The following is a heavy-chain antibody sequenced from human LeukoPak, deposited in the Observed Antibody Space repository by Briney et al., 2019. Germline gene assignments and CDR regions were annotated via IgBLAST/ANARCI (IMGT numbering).Heavy chain of an antibody. CDR1: EFTVSSNH. V-gene: IGHV3-66*01. Sequence: GGSLRLSCAASEFTVSSNHMSWVRQAPGKGLEWVSVIYSGGSTYYADSVKGRFTISRDNSKNTLYLQMNSLRAEDTAVYYCAHAYCGGDCSTVGDYWGQGTLVTVSS. D-gene: IGHD2-21*02. CDR3: AHAYCGGDCSTVGDY. J-gene: IGHJ4*02. CDR2: IYSGGST.